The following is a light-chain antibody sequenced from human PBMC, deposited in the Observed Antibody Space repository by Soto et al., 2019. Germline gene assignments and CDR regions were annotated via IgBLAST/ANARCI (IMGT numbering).Light chain of an antibody. V-gene: IGLV2-14*03. CDR3: SSSTSSTTRVV. Sequence: QSALTQPASVSGSPGQSITISCTGTSSDVGGYNYVSWYQQHPGEAPKLMIYDVTNRPSGVSNRFSGSKSGNTASLTISGLQAEDEADYYCSSSTSSTTRVVFRGGTKLTVL. CDR2: DVT. J-gene: IGLJ2*01. CDR1: SSDVGGYNY.